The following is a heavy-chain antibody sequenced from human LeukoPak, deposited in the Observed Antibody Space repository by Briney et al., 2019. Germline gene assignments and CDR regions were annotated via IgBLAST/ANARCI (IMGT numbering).Heavy chain of an antibody. Sequence: SETLSLTCTVSGGSISSGGYYWRWIRQHPGKGVEWIGYIYYSGSTYYNPSLKSRVPISVDTSKTQFSLKLSSVTAADTAVYYCAGPFFECFDYWGQGTLVTVSS. V-gene: IGHV4-31*03. J-gene: IGHJ4*02. CDR1: GGSISSGGYY. D-gene: IGHD3-3*01. CDR3: AGPFFECFDY. CDR2: IYYSGST.